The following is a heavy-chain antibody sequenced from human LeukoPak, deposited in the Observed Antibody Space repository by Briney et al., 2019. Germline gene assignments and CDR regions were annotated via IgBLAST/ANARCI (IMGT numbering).Heavy chain of an antibody. Sequence: GGSLRLSCAASGFTFSSYSMNWVRQAPGKGLELVSSISSSSSYIYYADSEKGRFTISRDNAKNSLYLQMNSLRAEDTAVYYCAREWGPVYCSSTSCSRRFDYWGQGTLVTVSS. CDR1: GFTFSSYS. CDR3: AREWGPVYCSSTSCSRRFDY. V-gene: IGHV3-21*01. J-gene: IGHJ4*02. CDR2: ISSSSSYI. D-gene: IGHD2-2*01.